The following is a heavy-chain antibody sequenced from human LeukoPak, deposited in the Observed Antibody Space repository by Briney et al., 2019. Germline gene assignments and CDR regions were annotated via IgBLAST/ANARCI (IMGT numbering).Heavy chain of an antibody. Sequence: PGGSLRLSCAASGFTFSSYGMHWVRQAPGKGLVWVSRINIDGSSTMYADFVKGRFPISRDNAKNTLYLKMNSLRVEDTALYYCTRGSAGGKKYDFDYWGQGNLGTVSS. CDR1: GFTFSSYG. J-gene: IGHJ4*02. CDR2: INIDGSST. D-gene: IGHD2-8*02. CDR3: TRGSAGGKKYDFDY. V-gene: IGHV3-74*03.